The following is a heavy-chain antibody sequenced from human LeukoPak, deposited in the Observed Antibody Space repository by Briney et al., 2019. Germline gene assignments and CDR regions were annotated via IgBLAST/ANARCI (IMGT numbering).Heavy chain of an antibody. J-gene: IGHJ4*02. D-gene: IGHD2-2*01. CDR1: GFTFSDYY. CDR2: ISSSGSTI. CDR3: ANLHLLGFDS. V-gene: IGHV3-11*01. Sequence: GGSLRLSCAASGFTFSDYYMSWIRQAPGKGLEWVSYISSSGSTIYYADSVKGRFTISRDNAKNSVYLEMNSLRAEDTAVYYCANLHLLGFDSWGQGILVTVSS.